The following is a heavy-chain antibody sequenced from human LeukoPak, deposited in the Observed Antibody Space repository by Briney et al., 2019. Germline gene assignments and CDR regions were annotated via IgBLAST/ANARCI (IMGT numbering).Heavy chain of an antibody. CDR3: TTEGSSGYYSIRYYYYYMDV. CDR1: GFTFSHAW. CDR2: IKSKTDGGTT. J-gene: IGHJ6*03. V-gene: IGHV3-15*01. D-gene: IGHD3-22*01. Sequence: GGSLRLSCAASGFTFSHAWMSWVRQAPGKGLEWVGRIKSKTDGGTTDYAAPVKGRFTISRDDSKNTLYLQMNSLKTEDTAVYYCTTEGSSGYYSIRYYYYYMDVWGKGTTVTISS.